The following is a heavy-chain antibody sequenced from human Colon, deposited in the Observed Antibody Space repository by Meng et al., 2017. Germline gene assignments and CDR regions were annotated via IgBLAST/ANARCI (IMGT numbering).Heavy chain of an antibody. CDR1: GGSFSGYY. CDR3: ARGRYSGYLP. Sequence: QVQQQQWGAGLLKPSETLSLTCAVYGGSFSGYYWSWIRQPPGKGLEWIGEINHSGSTNYNPSLKSRVTISVDTSKNQFSLKLSSVTAADTAVYYCARGRYSGYLPWGQGTLVTASS. V-gene: IGHV4-34*01. J-gene: IGHJ5*02. D-gene: IGHD5-12*01. CDR2: INHSGST.